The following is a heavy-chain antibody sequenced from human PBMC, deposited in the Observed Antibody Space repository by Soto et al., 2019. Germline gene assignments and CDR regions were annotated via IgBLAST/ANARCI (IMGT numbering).Heavy chain of an antibody. D-gene: IGHD5-12*01. CDR1: GGTFSSYA. CDR3: ARDPDGYNHFDY. CDR2: IIPIFGTA. Sequence: GXSVKGSCNASGGTFSSYASSWVRQAPGQGLEWMGGIIPIFGTANYAQKFQGRVTITADESTSTAYMELSSLRSEDTAVYYCARDPDGYNHFDYWGQGTLVTVSS. V-gene: IGHV1-69*13. J-gene: IGHJ4*02.